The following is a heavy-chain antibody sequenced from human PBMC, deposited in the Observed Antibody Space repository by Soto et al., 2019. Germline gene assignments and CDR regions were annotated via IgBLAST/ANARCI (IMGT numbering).Heavy chain of an antibody. CDR2: ISSSSRYI. CDR1: GFTFSSYS. D-gene: IGHD2-21*02. CDR3: AGDTLAYCGGDCYAAFDI. Sequence: GGSLRLSCAASGFTFSSYSMNWVRQAPGKGLEWVSSISSSSRYIYYADSVKGRFTISRDNAKNSLYLQMNSLRAEDTAVYYCAGDTLAYCGGDCYAAFDIWGQGTMVTVSS. V-gene: IGHV3-21*01. J-gene: IGHJ3*02.